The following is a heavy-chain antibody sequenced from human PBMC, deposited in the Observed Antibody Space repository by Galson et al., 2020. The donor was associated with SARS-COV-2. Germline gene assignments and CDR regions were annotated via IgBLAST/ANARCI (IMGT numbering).Heavy chain of an antibody. CDR1: GFTVTSNS. D-gene: IGHD1-26*01. J-gene: IGHJ4*02. Sequence: ESLKISCAASGFTVTSNSMSWIRQPAGKGLEWIGRVYTSERTNYNPSLKSRVSISVDTSKNQFSLKLSSVTAADTAVYYCARESRWDLYFDYWGQGTLVTVSS. CDR3: ARESRWDLYFDY. CDR2: VYTSERT. V-gene: IGHV4-4*07.